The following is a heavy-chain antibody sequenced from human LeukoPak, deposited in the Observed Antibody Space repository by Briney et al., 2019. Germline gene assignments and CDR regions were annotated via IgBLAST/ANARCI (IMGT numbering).Heavy chain of an antibody. Sequence: APVKVSCKASGYTFTGYYMHWVRRAPAHGLEWMGWINPNIGGTNCAQKFQGRVTMTRDTSISTAYMELSRLRSDDTAVYYCAKDSHYYNSGGYCYVVGSWFDPWGEGTLVTVSS. V-gene: IGHV1-2*02. D-gene: IGHD3-22*01. J-gene: IGHJ5*02. CDR1: GYTFTGYY. CDR2: INPNIGGT. CDR3: AKDSHYYNSGGYCYVVGSWFDP.